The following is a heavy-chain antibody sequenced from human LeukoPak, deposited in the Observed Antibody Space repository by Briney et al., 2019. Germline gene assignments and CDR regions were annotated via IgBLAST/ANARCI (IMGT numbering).Heavy chain of an antibody. CDR3: AKLLGTGTTYDS. V-gene: IGHV3-7*01. Sequence: GGSLTPSCEASGFTFSGNWMSWVRQAPGKGLEWVASINPDGSQKFYVDSVRGRFTISRDNTKDSLYLQMNSLGAEDTAMYYCAKLLGTGTTYDSWGQGTRVTVSS. CDR1: GFTFSGNW. J-gene: IGHJ4*02. D-gene: IGHD1-1*01. CDR2: INPDGSQK.